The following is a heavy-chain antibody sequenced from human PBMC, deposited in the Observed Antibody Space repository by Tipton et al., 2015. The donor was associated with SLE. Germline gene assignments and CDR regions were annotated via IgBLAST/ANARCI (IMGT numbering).Heavy chain of an antibody. J-gene: IGHJ6*02. CDR1: GGSIISDY. Sequence: GLVKPSETLPLSCTVSGGSIISDYWNWVRQPPGKGLEWIGYMSYPGTTNYNPSLKSRVTISVDTSKNQFSLKLSSVTAADTAVYYCARDHGFAAIFGVVIMLHTGMDVWGQGTTVTVSS. CDR2: MSYPGTT. V-gene: IGHV4-59*12. D-gene: IGHD3-3*01. CDR3: ARDHGFAAIFGVVIMLHTGMDV.